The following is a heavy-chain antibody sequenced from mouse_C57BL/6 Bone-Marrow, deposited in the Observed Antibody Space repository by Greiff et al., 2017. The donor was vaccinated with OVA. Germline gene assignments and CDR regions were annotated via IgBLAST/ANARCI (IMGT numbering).Heavy chain of an antibody. CDR3: ARRVYYVAHWYFDD. Sequence: QVQLKQPGTELVKPGASVKLSCKASGYTFTSYWMHWVKQRPGQGLEWIGNINPSSGGTNYNEKFKSKATLTVDKSSSTAYMQLSSLTSEDSAVYSWARRVYYVAHWYFDDWGKGTTVTVSS. CDR1: GYTFTSYW. D-gene: IGHD1-1*01. J-gene: IGHJ1*03. V-gene: IGHV1-53*01. CDR2: INPSSGGT.